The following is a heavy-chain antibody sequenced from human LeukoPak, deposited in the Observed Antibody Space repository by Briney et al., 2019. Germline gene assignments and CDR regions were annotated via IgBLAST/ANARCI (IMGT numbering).Heavy chain of an antibody. CDR3: TRVYSLMDRAEYYFDS. V-gene: IGHV3-53*01. CDR2: IYSGGGT. Sequence: GGSLRLSCAASGFTVSNNYMSWVRQAPGKGLEWVSVIYSGGGTNSADSVKGRFTISRDNSKNTLYFQMNSLRAEDTAVYYCTRVYSLMDRAEYYFDSWGQGTLVTVSS. CDR1: GFTVSNNY. J-gene: IGHJ4*02. D-gene: IGHD2-21*01.